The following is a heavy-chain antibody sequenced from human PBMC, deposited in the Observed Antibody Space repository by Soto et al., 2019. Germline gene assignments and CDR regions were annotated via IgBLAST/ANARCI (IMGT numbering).Heavy chain of an antibody. CDR2: ISYDGSNK. Sequence: GGSLRLSCAASGFTFSSYGMHWVRQAPGKGLEWVAVISYDGSNKYYADSVKGRFTISRDNSKNTLYLQMNSLRAEDTAVYYCAKTFCSSTSCYVIDPWGQRTLVIVSA. D-gene: IGHD2-2*01. J-gene: IGHJ5*02. V-gene: IGHV3-30*18. CDR1: GFTFSSYG. CDR3: AKTFCSSTSCYVIDP.